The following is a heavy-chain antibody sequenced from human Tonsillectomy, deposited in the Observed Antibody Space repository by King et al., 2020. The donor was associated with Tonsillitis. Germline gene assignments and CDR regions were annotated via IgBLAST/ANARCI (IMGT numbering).Heavy chain of an antibody. CDR2: ISYDGSNK. Sequence: VQLVESGGGVVQPGRSLRLSCAASGFTFSSYGMHWVRQAPGKGLEWVAVISYDGSNKYYEDSVKGRFTISRDNSKNTLYLQMNSLRAEDTAVYYCAKDNGTYFDYWGQGTLVTVSS. D-gene: IGHD1-1*01. CDR3: AKDNGTYFDY. CDR1: GFTFSSYG. J-gene: IGHJ4*02. V-gene: IGHV3-30*18.